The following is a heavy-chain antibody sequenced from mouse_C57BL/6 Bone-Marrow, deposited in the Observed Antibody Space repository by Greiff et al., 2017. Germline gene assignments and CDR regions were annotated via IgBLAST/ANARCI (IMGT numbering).Heavy chain of an antibody. Sequence: QVQLQQPGAELVKPGASVTMSCKASGYTFPRSWLTWVTPRPGQGLEWIGDIYPGSGSTNYNEKFKSKATLTVDTSSSTAYMQLSSLTSEDSAVYYCARGLRRILFDYWGQGTTLTVAS. CDR1: GYTFPRSW. J-gene: IGHJ2*01. V-gene: IGHV1-55*01. D-gene: IGHD2-4*01. CDR3: ARGLRRILFDY. CDR2: IYPGSGST.